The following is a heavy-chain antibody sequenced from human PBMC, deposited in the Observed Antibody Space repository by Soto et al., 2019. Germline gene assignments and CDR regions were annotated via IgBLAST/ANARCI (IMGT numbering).Heavy chain of an antibody. V-gene: IGHV4-39*01. D-gene: IGHD3-9*01. CDR2: IYYSGST. Sequence: QLQLQESGPGLVKPSETLSLTCTVSGGSISSSSYYWGWIRQPPGKGLEWIGSIYYSGSTYYNPSLKSRVTISVDTSKNQFSLKLSSVTAADTAVYYCARHGPNTYYDILTGYHSPPFFDYWGQGTLVTVSS. CDR1: GGSISSSSYY. CDR3: ARHGPNTYYDILTGYHSPPFFDY. J-gene: IGHJ4*02.